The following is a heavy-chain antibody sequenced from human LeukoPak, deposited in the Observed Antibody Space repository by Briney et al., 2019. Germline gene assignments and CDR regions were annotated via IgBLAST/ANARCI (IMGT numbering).Heavy chain of an antibody. Sequence: PGGSLRLSFAASGFTFSSYAMHWVRQAPGKGLEYVSAISSNGGSTYYANSVKGRFTISRDNSKNTLYLQMNSLRADDTAVYYCARDGRNYYDRSGYYSALAYWGQGTLVTVSS. CDR2: ISSNGGST. CDR3: ARDGRNYYDRSGYYSALAY. CDR1: GFTFSSYA. V-gene: IGHV3-64*01. J-gene: IGHJ4*02. D-gene: IGHD3-22*01.